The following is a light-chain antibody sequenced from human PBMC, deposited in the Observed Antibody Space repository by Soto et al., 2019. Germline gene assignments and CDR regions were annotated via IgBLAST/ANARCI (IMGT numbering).Light chain of an antibody. J-gene: IGKJ4*01. Sequence: DIQMTQSPSTLSACVGDRVTITCRASQSISSWLAWYQQKPGKAPKLLIYKASTLQSGVPSRFSGGGSGTEFTLTISSLQPDDFATYYCQQYTSLVTFGGGTKVEI. CDR1: QSISSW. CDR2: KAS. CDR3: QQYTSLVT. V-gene: IGKV1-5*03.